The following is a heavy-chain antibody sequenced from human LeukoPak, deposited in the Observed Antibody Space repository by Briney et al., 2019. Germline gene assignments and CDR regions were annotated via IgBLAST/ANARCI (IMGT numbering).Heavy chain of an antibody. CDR1: GFIVSSNY. J-gene: IGHJ3*02. V-gene: IGHV3-7*01. Sequence: PGGSLRLSCAASGFIVSSNYMSWVRQAPGKGLEWVANIKQDGSEKYYVDSVKGRFTISRDNAKNSLYLQMNSLRAEETAVYYCARDEGLIWGQGTMVTVSS. D-gene: IGHD5-12*01. CDR3: ARDEGLI. CDR2: IKQDGSEK.